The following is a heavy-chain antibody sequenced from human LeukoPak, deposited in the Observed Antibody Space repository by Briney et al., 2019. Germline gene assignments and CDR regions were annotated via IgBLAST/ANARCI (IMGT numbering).Heavy chain of an antibody. CDR1: GFTFSDYY. D-gene: IGHD3-16*01. V-gene: IGHV3-11*01. CDR2: IRSSGSTI. Sequence: GGSLRLSCAASGFTFSDYYMSWIRQAPGKGLEWLSYIRSSGSTIYYADSVKGRFTISRDNAKNSLYLQMNSLRAEDTAVYYCASPARGEDAFDIWGQGTMVTVSS. CDR3: ASPARGEDAFDI. J-gene: IGHJ3*02.